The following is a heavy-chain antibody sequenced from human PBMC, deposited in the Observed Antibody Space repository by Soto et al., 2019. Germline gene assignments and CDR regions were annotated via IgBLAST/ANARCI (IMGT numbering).Heavy chain of an antibody. D-gene: IGHD2-15*01. CDR3: ARSLHRVESVVVVAATTSGYFDL. V-gene: IGHV3-11*01. Sequence: QVQLVESGGGLVKPGGSLRLSCAASGFTFSDYYMSWIRQAPGKGLEWVSYIRSSGSTIYYADSVKGRFTISRDNANNSLYLQMNSLRAEDTAVYYCARSLHRVESVVVVAATTSGYFDLLGRGTLVTVSS. CDR1: GFTFSDYY. J-gene: IGHJ2*01. CDR2: IRSSGSTI.